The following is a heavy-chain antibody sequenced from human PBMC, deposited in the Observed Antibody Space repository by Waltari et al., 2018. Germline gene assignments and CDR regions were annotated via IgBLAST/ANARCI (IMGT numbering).Heavy chain of an antibody. Sequence: EVQLLESGGGLVPSGGSLRLSCAASGFSFSSYAVRWVRRDGVKWLEWVSASSGSSGSTYYADSGNGRSTVSSANSKNTLYLRMNSLGAEDTYVEYCAKSECRDDAFDIWGQGTMVTVSS. CDR1: GFSFSSYA. J-gene: IGHJ3*02. CDR3: AKSECRDDAFDI. V-gene: IGHV3-23*01. CDR2: SSGSSGST.